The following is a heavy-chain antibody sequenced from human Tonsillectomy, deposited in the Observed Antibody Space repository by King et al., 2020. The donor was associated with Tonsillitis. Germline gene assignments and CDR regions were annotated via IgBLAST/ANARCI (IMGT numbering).Heavy chain of an antibody. CDR3: AITYYYDSSGYFFWAFDI. Sequence: QLVQSGAEVKKPGESLKISCKGSGYSFTRYWIGWVRQMPGKGLEWMGIIYPGDSDTRYSPSFQGQVTISADKSTNTAHLQWSSLKASDTAMYYCAITYYYDSSGYFFWAFDIWGQGTMVTVSS. CDR1: GYSFTRYW. J-gene: IGHJ3*02. CDR2: IYPGDSDT. D-gene: IGHD3-22*01. V-gene: IGHV5-51*03.